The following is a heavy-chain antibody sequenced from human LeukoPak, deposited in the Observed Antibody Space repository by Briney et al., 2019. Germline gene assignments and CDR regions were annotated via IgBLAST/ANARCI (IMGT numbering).Heavy chain of an antibody. CDR2: INHSGST. D-gene: IGHD5-24*01. CDR3: ARSHRRRMATDY. CDR1: GGSFSGYY. Sequence: SETLSLTCAVYGGSFSGYYWSWIRQPPGKGLEWIGEINHSGSTNYNPSLKSRVTISVDTSKNQFSLKLSSVTAADTAVYYCARSHRRRMATDYWGQGTRVTVSS. J-gene: IGHJ4*02. V-gene: IGHV4-34*01.